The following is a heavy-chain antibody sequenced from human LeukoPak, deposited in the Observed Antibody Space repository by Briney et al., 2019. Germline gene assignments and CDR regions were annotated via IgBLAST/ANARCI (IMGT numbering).Heavy chain of an antibody. CDR1: GGTFSSYA. D-gene: IGHD6-13*01. Sequence: SVKVSCEASGGTFSSYAISWVRQAPGQGLEWMGRIIPIFGTANYAQKFQGRVTITTDESTSTAYMELSSLRSEDTAVYYCARGMGGSSWYYYFDYWGQGTLVTVSS. CDR3: ARGMGGSSWYYYFDY. J-gene: IGHJ4*02. CDR2: IIPIFGTA. V-gene: IGHV1-69*05.